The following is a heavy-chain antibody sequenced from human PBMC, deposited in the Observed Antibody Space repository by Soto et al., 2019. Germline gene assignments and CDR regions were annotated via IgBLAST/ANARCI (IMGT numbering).Heavy chain of an antibody. V-gene: IGHV5-10-1*01. CDR1: GYKVSTWHNFTSYW. J-gene: IGHJ6*02. CDR2: IDPSDSYT. Sequence: HGESLKISCMGSGYKVSTWHNFTSYWIAWVRQMPGKGLEWMGRIDPSDSYTNYSPSFQCHVTISADKSISTAYLQWSSLKASDTAMYYCARLAMATRRGYYGMDVWGQGTTVTVS. CDR3: ARLAMATRRGYYGMDV. D-gene: IGHD5-12*01.